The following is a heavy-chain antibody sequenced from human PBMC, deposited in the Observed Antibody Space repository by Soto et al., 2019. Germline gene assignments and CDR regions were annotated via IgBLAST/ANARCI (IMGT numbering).Heavy chain of an antibody. CDR1: GGSISGHY. D-gene: IGHD2-21*02. CDR3: ARLTDCGGDCPLFDY. V-gene: IGHV4-59*11. J-gene: IGHJ4*02. CDR2: IYYSGAS. Sequence: SETLSLTCTVSGGSISGHYWSWIRQPPGKGLEWIGFIYYSGASNYNPSLNSRVTISVDTSKNHFSLKLGSVTAADTAVYYCARLTDCGGDCPLFDYWGQGTLVTVSS.